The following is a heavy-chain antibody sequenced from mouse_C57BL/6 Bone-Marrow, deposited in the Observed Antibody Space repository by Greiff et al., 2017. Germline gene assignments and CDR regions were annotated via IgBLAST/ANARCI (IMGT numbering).Heavy chain of an antibody. V-gene: IGHV1-81*01. J-gene: IGHJ4*01. CDR3: ARGDYDYDVDY. CDR2: IYPRSGNT. CDR1: GYTFTSYG. D-gene: IGHD2-4*01. Sequence: LVESGAELARPGASVTLSCKASGYTFTSYGISWVKQRTGQGLEWIGEIYPRSGNTYYNEKFKGKATLTADKSSSTAYMELRSLTSEDSAVYFCARGDYDYDVDYWGQGTSVTVSS.